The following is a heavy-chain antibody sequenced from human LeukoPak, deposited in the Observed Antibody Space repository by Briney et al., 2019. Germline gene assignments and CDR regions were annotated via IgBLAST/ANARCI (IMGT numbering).Heavy chain of an antibody. D-gene: IGHD3-16*01. J-gene: IGHJ4*02. CDR1: GFTFSDHY. CDR3: ARGGSWFDY. CDR2: TRNKANSYTT. Sequence: GGSLRLSCAASGFTFSDHYLDWVRQAPGKGLEWVGRTRNKANSYTTEYAASVKGRFTISRDDSEKSMYLQMNSLKTEDTAVYFCARGGSWFDYWGQGILVTVSS. V-gene: IGHV3-72*01.